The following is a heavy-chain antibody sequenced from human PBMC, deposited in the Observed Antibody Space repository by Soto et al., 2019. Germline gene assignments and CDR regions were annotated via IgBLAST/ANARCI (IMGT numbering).Heavy chain of an antibody. CDR1: GGSISSSSYY. CDR3: ARIRYSSGWYDY. J-gene: IGHJ4*02. Sequence: PSETLSLTCTVSGGSISSSSYYWGWIRQPPGKGLEWIGSIYYSGSTYYNPSLKSRVTISVDTSKNQFSLKLSSVTAADTAVYYCARIRYSSGWYDYWGQGTLVTVPS. CDR2: IYYSGST. D-gene: IGHD6-19*01. V-gene: IGHV4-39*01.